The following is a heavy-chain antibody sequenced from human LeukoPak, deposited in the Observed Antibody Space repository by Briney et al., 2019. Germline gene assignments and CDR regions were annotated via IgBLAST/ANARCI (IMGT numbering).Heavy chain of an antibody. CDR1: GFTFSSYW. D-gene: IGHD5-12*01. CDR3: AKSITERTPFDY. CDR2: ISGSGGST. J-gene: IGHJ4*02. Sequence: PGGSLRLSCAASGFTFSSYWMHWVRQAPGKGLVWVSAISGSGGSTYYADSVKGRFTISRDNSKNTLYLQMNSLRAEDTAVYYCAKSITERTPFDYWGQGTLVTVSS. V-gene: IGHV3-23*01.